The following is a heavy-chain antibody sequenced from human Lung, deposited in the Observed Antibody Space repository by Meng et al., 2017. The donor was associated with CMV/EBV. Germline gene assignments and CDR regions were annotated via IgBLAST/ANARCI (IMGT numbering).Heavy chain of an antibody. Sequence: GGSLRLXXAASGFRFSSYVMSWVRQAPGKGLEWVSGISGRGSDTYYADSVKGRITISRDNSRNTLYLQVDSLRAEDTALYYCAKGAKVSDSYYDFWGGYYNPNHYYGMDVWGQGTXVTVSS. V-gene: IGHV3-23*01. CDR1: GFRFSSYV. D-gene: IGHD3-3*01. CDR3: AKGAKVSDSYYDFWGGYYNPNHYYGMDV. CDR2: ISGRGSDT. J-gene: IGHJ6*02.